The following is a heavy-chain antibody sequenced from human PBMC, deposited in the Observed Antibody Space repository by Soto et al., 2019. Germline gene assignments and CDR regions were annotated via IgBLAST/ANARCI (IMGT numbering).Heavy chain of an antibody. CDR2: ISYDGGNQ. CDR1: GFTLSSYP. CDR3: ARGPITQTSFIDH. Sequence: GGSLRLSCEASGFTLSSYPMHWVRQAPGKGLEWVTVISYDGGNQYYADSVKGRFTISRDNSKDTLYLQMHSLRSDDTAVYFCARGPITQTSFIDHWGQGTLVTV. J-gene: IGHJ4*02. V-gene: IGHV3-30-3*01. D-gene: IGHD1-20*01.